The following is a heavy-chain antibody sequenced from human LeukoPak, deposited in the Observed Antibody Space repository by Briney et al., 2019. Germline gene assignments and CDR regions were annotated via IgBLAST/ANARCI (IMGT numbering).Heavy chain of an antibody. V-gene: IGHV4-39*01. D-gene: IGHD3-9*01. CDR1: GGSISSSSYY. Sequence: SETLSLTCTVSGGSISSSSYYWGWIRQPPGKGLEWIGSIYYSGSTYYNPSLKSRVTISVDTSKNQFSLKLSSVTAADTAVYYCARLRTYYDILTGYSPLIPFDYWGQGTLVTVSS. CDR3: ARLRTYYDILTGYSPLIPFDY. J-gene: IGHJ4*02. CDR2: IYYSGST.